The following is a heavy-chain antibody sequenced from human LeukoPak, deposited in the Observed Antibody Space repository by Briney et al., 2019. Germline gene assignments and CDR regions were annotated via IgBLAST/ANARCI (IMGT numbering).Heavy chain of an antibody. CDR2: IKQDGSEK. CDR3: SRVGTSSLRDWFDP. Sequence: GGSLRLSCATSGFTFSSYWMSWVRQAPGKGLEWVANIKQDGSEKYYVDSVKGRFTISRDNAKNSLYLQMNSLRAEDTAVYYCSRVGTSSLRDWFDPWGQGTLVTVSS. D-gene: IGHD2-8*01. J-gene: IGHJ5*02. V-gene: IGHV3-7*01. CDR1: GFTFSSYW.